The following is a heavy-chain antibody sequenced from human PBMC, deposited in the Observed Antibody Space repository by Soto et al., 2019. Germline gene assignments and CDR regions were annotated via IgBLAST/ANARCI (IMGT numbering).Heavy chain of an antibody. Sequence: PGGSLRLSCAASGFTFRSFAMHWVRQAPGKGLGWVAVISYDGTNKYYTDSVKGRFNISRDNSNNMLKLKMNNLKVKDTVVFHCARDDSGSTWAAYKWFDSWGQGTLVTVSS. CDR3: ARDDSGSTWAAYKWFDS. J-gene: IGHJ5*01. D-gene: IGHD1-20*01. CDR2: ISYDGTNK. CDR1: GFTFRSFA. V-gene: IGHV3-30-3*01.